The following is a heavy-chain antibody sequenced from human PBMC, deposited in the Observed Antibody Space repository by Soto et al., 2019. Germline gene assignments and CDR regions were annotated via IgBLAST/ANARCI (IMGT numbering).Heavy chain of an antibody. Sequence: EVQLVETGGGLIQPGGSLRLSCAASGFTVSSNYMSWVRQAPGKGLEWVSVIYSGGSTYYADSVKGRFTISRDNSKNTLYLQMNSLRAEDTAVYYCARRGTSTLYGMDVWGQGTLVTVSS. CDR3: ARRGTSTLYGMDV. V-gene: IGHV3-53*02. CDR1: GFTVSSNY. J-gene: IGHJ6*02. CDR2: IYSGGST. D-gene: IGHD2-2*01.